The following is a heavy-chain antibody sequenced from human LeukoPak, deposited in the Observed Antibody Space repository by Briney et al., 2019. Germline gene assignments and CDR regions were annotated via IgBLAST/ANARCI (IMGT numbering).Heavy chain of an antibody. J-gene: IGHJ4*02. CDR2: IYHSGST. Sequence: SETLSLTCTVSGYSISSGYYWGWIRQPPGKGLEWIGSIYHSGSTYYNPSLKSRVTISVDTSKNQFSLKLSSVTAADTAVYYCARVNYYDSSGYLDYWGQGTPVTVSS. D-gene: IGHD3-22*01. CDR1: GYSISSGYY. CDR3: ARVNYYDSSGYLDY. V-gene: IGHV4-38-2*02.